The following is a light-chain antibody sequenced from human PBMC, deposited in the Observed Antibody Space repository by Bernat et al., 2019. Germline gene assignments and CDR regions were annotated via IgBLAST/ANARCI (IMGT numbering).Light chain of an antibody. CDR2: GKN. J-gene: IGLJ1*01. CDR1: SLRKYF. Sequence: SSELTQDPAVSVALRQTVKITCQGDSLRKYFASWYQQKPGRAPVLVIYGKNNRPSGIPDRFSASRSGTTASLTITGAQAEDEADYYCNSRDSSDDLPYVFGTGTTVTVL. CDR3: NSRDSSDDLPYV. V-gene: IGLV3-19*01.